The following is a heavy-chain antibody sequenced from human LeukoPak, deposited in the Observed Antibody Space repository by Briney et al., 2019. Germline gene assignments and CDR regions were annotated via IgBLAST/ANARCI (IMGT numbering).Heavy chain of an antibody. D-gene: IGHD1-1*01. CDR1: GFTFSSYA. CDR2: ISGSGGST. CDR3: ARDLERSRRLDY. J-gene: IGHJ4*02. Sequence: GGSLRLSCAASGFTFSSYAMSWVRQAPGKGLEWVSAISGSGGSTYYADSVKGRFTISRDNSKNTLYLQMNSLRAEDTAVYYCARDLERSRRLDYWGQGTLVTVSS. V-gene: IGHV3-23*01.